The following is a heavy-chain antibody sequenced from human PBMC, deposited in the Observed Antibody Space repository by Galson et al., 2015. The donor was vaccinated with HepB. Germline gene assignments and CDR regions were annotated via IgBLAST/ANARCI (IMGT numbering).Heavy chain of an antibody. J-gene: IGHJ5*02. Sequence: SVKVSCKVSGYTLTELPMHWVRQAPGKGLEWMGGFDPEDGETIYAQKFQGRVTMTEDTSTDTAYMELSSLRSEDTAVYYCAQLVVVPAALGGGWFDPWGQGTLVTVSS. CDR1: GYTLTELP. CDR3: AQLVVVPAALGGGWFDP. CDR2: FDPEDGET. D-gene: IGHD2-2*01. V-gene: IGHV1-24*01.